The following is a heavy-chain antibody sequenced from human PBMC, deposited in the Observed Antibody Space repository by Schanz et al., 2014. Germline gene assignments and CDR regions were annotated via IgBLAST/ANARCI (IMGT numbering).Heavy chain of an antibody. V-gene: IGHV3-7*01. CDR1: GFTFTTFA. D-gene: IGHD4-17*01. CDR3: ARAAGYGGAFDI. CDR2: INQDGSDK. J-gene: IGHJ3*02. Sequence: EQVLESGGGFVQPGGSLRLSCATSGFTFTTFAMTWVRQAPGKGLEWVANINQDGSDKSYVDSVKGRFTISRDNAKNSLYLQMNSLRAEDTAVYYCARAAGYGGAFDIWGQGTMVTVSS.